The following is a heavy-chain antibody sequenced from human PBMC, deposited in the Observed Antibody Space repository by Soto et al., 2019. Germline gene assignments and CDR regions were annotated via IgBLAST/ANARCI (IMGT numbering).Heavy chain of an antibody. CDR1: GGTFSSYT. V-gene: IGHV1-69*04. Sequence: SVKVSCKASGGTFSSYTISWVRQAPGQGLEWMGRIIPILGIANYAQKFQGRVTITADKSTSTAYMELSSLRSEDTAVYYCARDEPYYYYMYVWGKGTTVTVSS. CDR3: ARDEPYYYYMYV. J-gene: IGHJ6*03. CDR2: IIPILGIA.